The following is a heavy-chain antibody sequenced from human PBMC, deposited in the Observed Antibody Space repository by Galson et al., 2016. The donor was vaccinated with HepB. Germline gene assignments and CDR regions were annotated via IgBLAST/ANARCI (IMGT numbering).Heavy chain of an antibody. Sequence: SLRLSCAASGFTFSSSSMSWVRQAPGKGLEWVSATDGHGDSTYYADSVRGRFTISRDNSKNTLYLQINSLRAEDTAVYYCATGGDYDIWGQGTLVTVSS. CDR2: TDGHGDST. D-gene: IGHD4-17*01. V-gene: IGHV3-23*01. CDR3: ATGGDYDI. CDR1: GFTFSSSS. J-gene: IGHJ4*02.